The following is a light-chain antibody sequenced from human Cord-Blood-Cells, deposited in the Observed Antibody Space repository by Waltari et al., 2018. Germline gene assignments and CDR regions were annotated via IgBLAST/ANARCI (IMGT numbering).Light chain of an antibody. CDR1: SSDVGGYNY. Sequence: QSALTQPRSVSGSPGQSATIPCTGTSSDVGGYNYVSWYQHHPGKAPKLMIYDVSKRPSGVPDRFSGSKSGNTASLTISGLQAEDEADYYCCSYAGSYTLVFGGGTKLTVL. J-gene: IGLJ2*01. CDR2: DVS. CDR3: CSYAGSYTLV. V-gene: IGLV2-11*01.